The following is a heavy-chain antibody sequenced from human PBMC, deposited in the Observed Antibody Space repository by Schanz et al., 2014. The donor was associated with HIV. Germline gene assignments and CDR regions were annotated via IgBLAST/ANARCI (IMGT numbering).Heavy chain of an antibody. CDR1: GFTFSDYS. J-gene: IGHJ4*02. V-gene: IGHV3-23*04. CDR2: ISESGGRT. CDR3: AKPEYDSRGNSQSHFDY. Sequence: EVQLVESGGGLVKPGGSLRLSCTASGFTFSDYSMTWVRQAPGKGLEWVSSISESGGRTYYADSVNGRFTISRDNSKNTLYLQMTTLRIDDTAVYYCAKPEYDSRGNSQSHFDYWGQGTLVTVSS. D-gene: IGHD3-22*01.